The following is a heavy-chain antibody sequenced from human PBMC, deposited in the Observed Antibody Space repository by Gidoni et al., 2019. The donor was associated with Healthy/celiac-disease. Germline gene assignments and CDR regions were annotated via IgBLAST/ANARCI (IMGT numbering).Heavy chain of an antibody. CDR1: GFTFGAYA. Sequence: EVQLVESGGGLVQPGRSLRLSCTASGFTFGAYAMSWVRQAPGKGLEWVGFIRSKAYGGTTEYAASVKGRFTISRDDSKSIAYLQMNSLKTEDTAVYYCTRDPAAGTNWFDPWGQGTLVTVSS. CDR2: IRSKAYGGTT. CDR3: TRDPAAGTNWFDP. V-gene: IGHV3-49*04. J-gene: IGHJ5*02. D-gene: IGHD6-13*01.